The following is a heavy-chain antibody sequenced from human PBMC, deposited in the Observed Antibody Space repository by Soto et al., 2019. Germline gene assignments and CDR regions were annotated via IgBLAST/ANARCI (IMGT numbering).Heavy chain of an antibody. D-gene: IGHD6-13*01. J-gene: IGHJ5*02. V-gene: IGHV4-59*01. CDR2: IYYSGRT. CDR3: ARGYSSSWGGDNWFDP. CDR1: GGSISSYY. Sequence: QVQLQESGPGLVKPSETLSLTCTVSGGSISSYYWSWIRQPPGKGLEWIGYIYYSGRTNSNPSLRSRVTISVDTSKYQFSLKLSSVTAADTAVYYCARGYSSSWGGDNWFDPLGPGNPGHRLL.